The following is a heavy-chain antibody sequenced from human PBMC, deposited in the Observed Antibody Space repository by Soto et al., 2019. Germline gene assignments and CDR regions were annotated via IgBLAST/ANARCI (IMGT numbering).Heavy chain of an antibody. Sequence: GASVKVSCKASGFTFTSSAVQWVRQARGQRLEWIGWIVVGSGNTNYAQKFQERVTITRDMSTSTAYMELSSLRSEDTAVYYCAADPDFWSGHYAFDIWGQGTMVTVSS. CDR1: GFTFTSSA. D-gene: IGHD3-3*01. J-gene: IGHJ3*02. CDR2: IVVGSGNT. V-gene: IGHV1-58*01. CDR3: AADPDFWSGHYAFDI.